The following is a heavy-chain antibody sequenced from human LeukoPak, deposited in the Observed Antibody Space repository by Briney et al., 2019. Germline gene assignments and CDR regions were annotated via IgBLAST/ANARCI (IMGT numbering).Heavy chain of an antibody. Sequence: GASVKVSFKASGYTFTSYYMHWVRQAPGQGLEWMGIINPSGGSTSYAQKFQGRVTMTRDTSTSTVYMELSSLRSEDTAVYYCARDQYDHVWGSHRPYFDYWGQGTLVTVTS. V-gene: IGHV1-46*01. D-gene: IGHD3-16*02. J-gene: IGHJ4*02. CDR2: INPSGGST. CDR3: ARDQYDHVWGSHRPYFDY. CDR1: GYTFTSYY.